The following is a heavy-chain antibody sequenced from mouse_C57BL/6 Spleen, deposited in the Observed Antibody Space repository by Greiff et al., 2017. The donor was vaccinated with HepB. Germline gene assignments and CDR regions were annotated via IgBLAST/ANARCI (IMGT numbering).Heavy chain of an antibody. CDR2: ISYDGSN. CDR3: AREGYGSSWDFDY. D-gene: IGHD1-1*01. V-gene: IGHV3-6*01. CDR1: GYSITSGYY. Sequence: VQLQQSGPGLVKPSQSLSLTCSVTGYSITSGYYWNWIRQFPGNKLEWMGYISYDGSNNYNPSLKNRISITRDTSKNQFFLKLNSVTTEDTATYYCAREGYGSSWDFDYWGQGTTLTVSS. J-gene: IGHJ2*01.